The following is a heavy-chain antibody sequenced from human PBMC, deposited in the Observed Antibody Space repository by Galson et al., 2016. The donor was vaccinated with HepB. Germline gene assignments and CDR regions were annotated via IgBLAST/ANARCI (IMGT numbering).Heavy chain of an antibody. D-gene: IGHD4-17*01. Sequence: SLRLSCAASGFTVSNNYMTWVRQAPGKGLEYVSVIYSGGTTTYADSVKGRLTTTRDNSQNSLFLQKNTLRAEDTAVYFCVRGVYGDHGWFDYWGQGTLVTVSS. V-gene: IGHV3-66*02. J-gene: IGHJ4*02. CDR2: IYSGGTT. CDR3: VRGVYGDHGWFDY. CDR1: GFTVSNNY.